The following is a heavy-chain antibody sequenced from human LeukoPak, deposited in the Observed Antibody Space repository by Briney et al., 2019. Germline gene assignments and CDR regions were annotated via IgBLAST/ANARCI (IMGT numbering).Heavy chain of an antibody. CDR2: IYTSGST. CDR1: GGSISSGSYY. CDR3: ARVVFYDSSGYRYYYYMDV. D-gene: IGHD3-22*01. J-gene: IGHJ6*03. Sequence: SETLSLTCTVSGGSISSGSYYWSWIRQPAGKGLEWIGRIYTSGSTNYSPSLKSRVTISVDTSKNQFSLKLSSVPAADTAVYYCARVVFYDSSGYRYYYYMDVWGKGTTVTVSS. V-gene: IGHV4-61*02.